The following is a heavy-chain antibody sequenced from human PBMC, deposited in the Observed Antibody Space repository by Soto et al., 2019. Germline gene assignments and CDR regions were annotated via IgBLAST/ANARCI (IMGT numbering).Heavy chain of an antibody. Sequence: QRVQSVGGLVPPGGSSRLSCVASGFAFDQYWMHWVLQAAGKGLEWVSRISDDGARIDYADFVKGRFTIARDNSKNTLVLQRRSLRGEDTAVYYCTRGPRPSSTGKGALWGRGALVTVSS. V-gene: IGHV3-74*01. J-gene: IGHJ4*02. CDR1: GFAFDQYW. CDR3: TRGPRPSSTGKGAL. D-gene: IGHD1-1*01. CDR2: ISDDGARI.